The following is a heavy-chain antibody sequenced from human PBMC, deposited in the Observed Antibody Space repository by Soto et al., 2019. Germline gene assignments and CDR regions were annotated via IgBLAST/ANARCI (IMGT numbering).Heavy chain of an antibody. CDR1: GYTFTSYD. CDR2: MNPNSGNT. D-gene: IGHD4-4*01. J-gene: IGHJ6*03. Sequence: ASVKVSCKASGYTFTSYDINWVRQATGQGLEWMGWMNPNSGNTGYAQKFQGRVTMTRNTSISTAYMELSSLRSEDTAVYYCARGPKAAVTTSQVDQIYYYYYMDVWGKGTTVTVSS. CDR3: ARGPKAAVTTSQVDQIYYYYYMDV. V-gene: IGHV1-8*01.